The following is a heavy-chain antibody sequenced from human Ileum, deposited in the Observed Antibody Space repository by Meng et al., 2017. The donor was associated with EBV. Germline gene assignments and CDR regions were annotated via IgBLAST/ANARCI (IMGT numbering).Heavy chain of an antibody. CDR2: INPGSGNT. CDR1: GYTFTGYA. CDR3: ARDGGFSVGATKYDY. D-gene: IGHD1-26*01. J-gene: IGHJ4*02. V-gene: IGHV1-3*01. Sequence: QVQRVQSGAELKMPGASIKLSCKASGYTFTGYAIHWVRQAPGQRLEWMGWINPGSGNTKYSQKFQGRVTITRDTSATTVYMDLSSLRSEDTAVFYCARDGGFSVGATKYDYWGQGALVTVSS.